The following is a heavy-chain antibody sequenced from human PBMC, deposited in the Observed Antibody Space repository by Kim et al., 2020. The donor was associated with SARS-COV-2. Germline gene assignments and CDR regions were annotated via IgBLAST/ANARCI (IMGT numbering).Heavy chain of an antibody. CDR1: GFIFSSYY. J-gene: IGHJ4*02. CDR2: INQDGSER. V-gene: IGHV3-7*01. Sequence: GSLRLSCATSGFIFSSYYFSWVRQAPGKGLEWVANINQDGSERYYVGSVKGRFTISRDNAENSLYLQMHSLRAEDTAVYYCARGNYDILTGYYQYFFDHWGQGTLVTVSS. CDR3: ARGNYDILTGYYQYFFDH. D-gene: IGHD3-9*01.